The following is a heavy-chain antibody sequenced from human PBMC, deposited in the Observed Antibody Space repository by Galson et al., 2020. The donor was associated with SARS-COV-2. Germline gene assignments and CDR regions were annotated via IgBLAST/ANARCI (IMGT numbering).Heavy chain of an antibody. Sequence: ASVKVSCKVSGYTLTELSMHWVRQAPGKGLEWMGGFDPEDGETIYAQKFQGRVTMTEDTSTDTAYMELSSLRSEDTAVYYCATTTVVPAARGVQGWGDWLDPWGQGTLVTV. V-gene: IGHV1-24*01. CDR3: ATTTVVPAARGVQGWGDWLDP. CDR1: GYTLTELS. J-gene: IGHJ5*02. CDR2: FDPEDGET. D-gene: IGHD2-2*01.